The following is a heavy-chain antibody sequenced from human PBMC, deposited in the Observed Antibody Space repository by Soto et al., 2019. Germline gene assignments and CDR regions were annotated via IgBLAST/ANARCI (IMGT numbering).Heavy chain of an antibody. Sequence: GGSLRLSCAASGFTFSSYGMHWVRQAPGKGLEWVAVISYDGSNKYYADSVKGRFTISRDNSKNTLYLQMNSLRAEDTAVYYCAKDRWQLGSINPTDYWGQGTLVTVSS. J-gene: IGHJ4*02. CDR2: ISYDGSNK. CDR3: AKDRWQLGSINPTDY. CDR1: GFTFSSYG. V-gene: IGHV3-30*18. D-gene: IGHD6-6*01.